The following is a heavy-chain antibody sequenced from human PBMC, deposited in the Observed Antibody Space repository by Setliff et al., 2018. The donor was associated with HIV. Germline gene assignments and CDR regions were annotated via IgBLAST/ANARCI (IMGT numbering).Heavy chain of an antibody. Sequence: PSETLSLTCTVSGGSISSGSYYWNWIRQAAGKGLEWIGRIHTSGSTNYNPSLKSRVTISADTSRDQFSLRLTSVSAADTAVYYCATGVPSSNWYGLAFDIWGQGTMVTVS. CDR2: IHTSGST. J-gene: IGHJ3*02. V-gene: IGHV4-61*02. D-gene: IGHD6-13*01. CDR3: ATGVPSSNWYGLAFDI. CDR1: GGSISSGSYY.